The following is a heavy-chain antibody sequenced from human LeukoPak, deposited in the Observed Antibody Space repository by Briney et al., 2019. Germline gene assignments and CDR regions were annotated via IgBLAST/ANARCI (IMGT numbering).Heavy chain of an antibody. CDR1: GFTFSSYG. D-gene: IGHD2-21*01. Sequence: GGSLRLSCAASGFTFSSYGMHWVRQAPGKGLEWVAFIRYDGSNKYYADSVKGRFTISRDNSKNTLYLQMNSLRAEDTAVYYCAKEDCGGDCYSGGAFDIWGQGTMVTVSS. J-gene: IGHJ3*02. V-gene: IGHV3-30*02. CDR2: IRYDGSNK. CDR3: AKEDCGGDCYSGGAFDI.